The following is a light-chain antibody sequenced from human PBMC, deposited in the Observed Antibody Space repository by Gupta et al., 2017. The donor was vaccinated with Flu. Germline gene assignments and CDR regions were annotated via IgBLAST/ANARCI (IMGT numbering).Light chain of an antibody. CDR3: QHEDISVYT. V-gene: IGKV3-20*01. J-gene: IGKJ2*01. Sequence: EIVLTQSPGTLSLSPGERATLSCRASQSVNNNLLTWYQQKPGQAPRLLIYGASSRATGIPDSFSGSGSGTEFTLTISRLEPEDFAVYYCQHEDISVYTFGQGTKLEIK. CDR2: GAS. CDR1: QSVNNNL.